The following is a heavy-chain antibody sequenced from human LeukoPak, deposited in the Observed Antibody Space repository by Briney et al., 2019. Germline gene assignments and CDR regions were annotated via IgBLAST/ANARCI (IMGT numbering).Heavy chain of an antibody. CDR2: IKEDGSEK. CDR1: GFIFSSYW. CDR3: ARLYYYGSSGAAAFDI. V-gene: IGHV3-7*01. Sequence: GGSLRLSCAASGFIFSSYWMSWVRQAPGKGLEWVANIKEDGSEKYYVDSVKGRFTISRDNAKNSQHLQMNSLRAEDTAVYYCARLYYYGSSGAAAFDIWGQGTMVTVSS. J-gene: IGHJ3*02. D-gene: IGHD3-22*01.